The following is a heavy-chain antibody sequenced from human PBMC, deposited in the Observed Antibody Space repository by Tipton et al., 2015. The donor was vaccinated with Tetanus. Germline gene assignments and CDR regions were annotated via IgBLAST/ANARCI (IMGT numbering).Heavy chain of an antibody. CDR1: GEALVRGGYY. J-gene: IGHJ5*02. Sequence: GEALVRGGYYWTWIRHLPGKGLEWIGYIYHTGAAHYNPSLKSRVTLSVDMSKNQFFLKMISMTAADTAVYFCARDFGSNHTWFDPWGQGTPVPVSS. CDR2: IYHTGAA. V-gene: IGHV4-31*02. D-gene: IGHD6-13*01. CDR3: ARDFGSNHTWFDP.